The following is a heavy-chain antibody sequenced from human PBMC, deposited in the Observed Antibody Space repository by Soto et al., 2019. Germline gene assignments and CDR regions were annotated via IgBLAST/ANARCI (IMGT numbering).Heavy chain of an antibody. V-gene: IGHV1-18*01. J-gene: IGHJ4*02. CDR1: GYTFTSYG. CDR2: ISAYNGNT. CDR3: ARDPPTYYYGSGSPTRFDY. Sequence: VQLVQSGAEVKKPGASVKVSCKASGYTFTSYGISWVRQAPGQGLEWMGWISAYNGNTNYAQKLQGRVTMTTDTSTSTAYMELRSLRSDDTAVYYCARDPPTYYYGSGSPTRFDYWGQGTLVTVSS. D-gene: IGHD3-10*01.